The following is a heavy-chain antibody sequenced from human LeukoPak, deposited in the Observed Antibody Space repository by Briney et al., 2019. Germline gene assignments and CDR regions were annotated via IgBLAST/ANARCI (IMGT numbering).Heavy chain of an antibody. V-gene: IGHV1-2*02. Sequence: ASVKVSCKASGYTFTGYYMHWVRQAPGQGLEWMGWINPNSGGTNYAQKFQGRVTMTRDTSISTAYMELSRLRSDDTAVYYCARVGSSGWYGMNYFDYWGQGTLVTVSS. CDR1: GYTFTGYY. CDR2: INPNSGGT. CDR3: ARVGSSGWYGMNYFDY. J-gene: IGHJ4*02. D-gene: IGHD6-19*01.